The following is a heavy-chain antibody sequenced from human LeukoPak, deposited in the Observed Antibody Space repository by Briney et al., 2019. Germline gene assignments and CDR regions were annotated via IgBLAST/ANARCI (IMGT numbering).Heavy chain of an antibody. V-gene: IGHV3-23*01. D-gene: IGHD3-9*01. Sequence: GGSLRLSCAASGFTFSSYAMSWVRQAPGKGLEWVSAISGSGGSTYYADSVKGRFTISRDNSKNTLCLQMNSLRAEDTAVYYCAKVGKDILTGYYFDYWGQGTLVTVSS. CDR1: GFTFSSYA. CDR3: AKVGKDILTGYYFDY. CDR2: ISGSGGST. J-gene: IGHJ4*02.